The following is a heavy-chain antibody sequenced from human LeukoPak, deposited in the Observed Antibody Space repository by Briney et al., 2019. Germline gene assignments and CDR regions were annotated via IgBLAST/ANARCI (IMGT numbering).Heavy chain of an antibody. CDR2: IYYTGTT. D-gene: IGHD6-6*01. CDR1: GGSIGTNY. J-gene: IGHJ4*02. Sequence: SETLSLTCTVSGGSIGTNYWTWIRQPPGKGLEYIGYIYYTGTTNYNPSLKSRVTMSVDTSKNQFSLRLSSVTAADTAVYYCAREFSGTSIAARVFDSWGQGTLVTVSS. V-gene: IGHV4-59*12. CDR3: AREFSGTSIAARVFDS.